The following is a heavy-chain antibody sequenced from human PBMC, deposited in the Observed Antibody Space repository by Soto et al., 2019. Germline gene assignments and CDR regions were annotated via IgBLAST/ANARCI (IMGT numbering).Heavy chain of an antibody. CDR2: FDPEDGET. Sequence: ASVKVSCKVSGYTLTELSMHWVRQAPGKGLEWMGGFDPEDGETIYAQKFQGRVTMTEDTSTDTAYMELSSLRSEDTAVYYCAILGYCSGGSCYSGDNWFDPWGQGTLVTVSS. J-gene: IGHJ5*02. CDR1: GYTLTELS. CDR3: AILGYCSGGSCYSGDNWFDP. V-gene: IGHV1-24*01. D-gene: IGHD2-15*01.